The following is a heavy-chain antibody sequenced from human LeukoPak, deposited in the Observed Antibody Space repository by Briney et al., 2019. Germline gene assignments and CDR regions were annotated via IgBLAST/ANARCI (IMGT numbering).Heavy chain of an antibody. CDR1: GYTFTSYG. V-gene: IGHV1-18*01. CDR3: ARVRLRQQLVLSYSCYFDY. J-gene: IGHJ4*02. CDR2: ISAYNGNT. Sequence: ASVKVSCKASGYTFTSYGISWVRHAPGQGLEWMGWISAYNGNTNYAQKLQGRVTMTTDTSTSTAYMELRSLRSDDTAVYYCARVRLRQQLVLSYSCYFDYWGQGTLVTVSS. D-gene: IGHD6-13*01.